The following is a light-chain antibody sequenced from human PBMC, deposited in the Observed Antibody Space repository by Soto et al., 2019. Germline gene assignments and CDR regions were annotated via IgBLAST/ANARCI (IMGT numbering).Light chain of an antibody. V-gene: IGLV2-23*02. CDR1: SSDVGSYNL. CDR3: CSYAGSSTFV. Sequence: QSVLTQPASVSGSPGQSITISCTGTSSDVGSYNLVSWYQQHPGKAPKLMFYEVSKRPSGVSNRFSGSKFGNTASLTISGLQAEDEADYYCCSYAGSSTFVFGTGTKVTVL. CDR2: EVS. J-gene: IGLJ1*01.